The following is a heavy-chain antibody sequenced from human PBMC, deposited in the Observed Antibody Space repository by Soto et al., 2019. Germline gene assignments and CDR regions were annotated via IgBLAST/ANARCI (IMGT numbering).Heavy chain of an antibody. CDR1: GGSFSGYY. CDR2: INHSGST. Sequence: PSETLSLTCAVYGGSFSGYYWSWIRQPPGKGLEWIGEINHSGSTNYNPSLKSRVTISVDTSKNQFSLKLSSVTAADTAVYYCARHEKEYYYDSSGPAEYNWFDPWGQGTLVTVSS. J-gene: IGHJ5*02. D-gene: IGHD3-22*01. CDR3: ARHEKEYYYDSSGPAEYNWFDP. V-gene: IGHV4-34*01.